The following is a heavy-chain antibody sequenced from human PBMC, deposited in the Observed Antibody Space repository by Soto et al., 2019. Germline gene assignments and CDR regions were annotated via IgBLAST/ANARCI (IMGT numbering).Heavy chain of an antibody. Sequence: EVQLLESGGGLVQPGGSLRLSCAASGFTFSSYAMSWVRQAPGEGLEWGSAISGSGGSTYYSDSVKGRFTTSRDNSKNALYLQMNSLRAEDTAVYYCAKGHSGSYRLFAYWGQGTLVTVSS. CDR3: AKGHSGSYRLFAY. V-gene: IGHV3-23*01. CDR2: ISGSGGST. D-gene: IGHD1-26*01. J-gene: IGHJ4*02. CDR1: GFTFSSYA.